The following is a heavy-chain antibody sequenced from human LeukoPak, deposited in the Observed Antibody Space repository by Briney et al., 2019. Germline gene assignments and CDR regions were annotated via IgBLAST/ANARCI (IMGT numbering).Heavy chain of an antibody. CDR2: ISSSGSTI. V-gene: IGHV3-48*03. CDR1: GFTFSSYE. Sequence: SGGSLRLSCAASGFTFSSYEMNWVRQAPGKGLEWVSYISSSGSTIYYADSVKGRFTISRDNAKNSLYLQMNSLRAEDTAVYYCARVRAAAGIDYWGQGTLVTVSS. D-gene: IGHD6-13*01. CDR3: ARVRAAAGIDY. J-gene: IGHJ4*02.